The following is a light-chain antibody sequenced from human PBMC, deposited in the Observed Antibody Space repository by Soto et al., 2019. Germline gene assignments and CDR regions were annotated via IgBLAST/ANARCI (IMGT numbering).Light chain of an antibody. CDR1: QSVSSY. J-gene: IGKJ2*01. Sequence: DIVMTQSPATLSVYLGERATVSCRASQSVSSYLAWYQQKPGQAPRLLIYGTSTRATDIPARFSGSGSGTDFTLTISSLQSEDFEVYYCQQYNNWPYTFGQGTKLEIK. CDR2: GTS. V-gene: IGKV3-15*01. CDR3: QQYNNWPYT.